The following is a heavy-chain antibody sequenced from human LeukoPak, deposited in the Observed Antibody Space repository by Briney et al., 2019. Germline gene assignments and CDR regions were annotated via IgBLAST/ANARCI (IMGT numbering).Heavy chain of an antibody. D-gene: IGHD5/OR15-5a*01. V-gene: IGHV4-61*02. Sequence: SQTLSLTCTVSGGSISSGSYYWSWIRQPAGKGLEWIGRIYTSGSTNYNPSLKSRVTISVDRSKNQFSLKLSSVTAADTAFYYCARGSRRNWFDPWGQGTLVTVSS. J-gene: IGHJ5*02. CDR3: ARGSRRNWFDP. CDR2: IYTSGST. CDR1: GGSISSGSYY.